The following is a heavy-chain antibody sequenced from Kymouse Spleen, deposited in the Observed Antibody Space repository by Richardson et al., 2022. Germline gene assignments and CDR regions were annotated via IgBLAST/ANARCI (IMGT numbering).Heavy chain of an antibody. J-gene: IGHJ6*02. Sequence: QVQLQQSGPGLVKPSQTLSLTCAISGDSVSSNSAAWNWIRQSPSRGLEWLGRTYYRSKWYNDYAVSVKSRITINPDTSKNQFSLQLNSVTPEDTAVYYCARERAYGSGSYPYYYGMDVWGQGTTVTVSS. CDR2: TYYRSKWYN. CDR3: ARERAYGSGSYPYYYGMDV. CDR1: GDSVSSNSAA. D-gene: IGHD3-10*01. V-gene: IGHV6-1*01.